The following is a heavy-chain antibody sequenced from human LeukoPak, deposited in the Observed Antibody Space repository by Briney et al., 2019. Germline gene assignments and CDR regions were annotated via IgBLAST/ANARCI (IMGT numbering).Heavy chain of an antibody. CDR1: GYTFTSYD. D-gene: IGHD2-21*02. V-gene: IGHV1-8*01. J-gene: IGHJ4*02. CDR2: MNPNSGNT. CDR3: ARQSPYCGGDCYSNY. Sequence: ASVKVSCKASGYTFTSYDINWVRQAPGQGLGWMGWMNPNSGNTGYAQKFQGRVTMTRNTSISTAYMELSSLRSEDTAVYYCARQSPYCGGDCYSNYWGQGTLVTVSS.